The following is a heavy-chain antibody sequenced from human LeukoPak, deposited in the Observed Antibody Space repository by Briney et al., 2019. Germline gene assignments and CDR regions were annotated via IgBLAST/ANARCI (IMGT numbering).Heavy chain of an antibody. Sequence: GGSLRLSCAASGFTFDDFAMHWVRQAQGKGLEWVSLISEDGDTYYGDSVKGRFAVSRDNSKNSLYLQMNSLRTEDTGLYYCARVRTAMEIGAYWGQGTLVTVSS. CDR2: ISEDGDT. J-gene: IGHJ4*02. CDR1: GFTFDDFA. D-gene: IGHD5-18*01. V-gene: IGHV3-43*02. CDR3: ARVRTAMEIGAY.